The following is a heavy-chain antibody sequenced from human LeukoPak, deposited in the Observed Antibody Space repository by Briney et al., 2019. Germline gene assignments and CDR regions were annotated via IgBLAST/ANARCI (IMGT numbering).Heavy chain of an antibody. CDR1: GGSISSYY. J-gene: IGHJ4*02. Sequence: SETLSLTCTVSGGSISSYYWNWIRQPPGKGLEWIGYIYYSGSTNYNPSLKSRVTISVDTSKNQFSLKLNSVTAADTAVYYCARGRPIDYWGQGTLVTVSS. CDR2: IYYSGST. CDR3: ARGRPIDY. V-gene: IGHV4-59*01.